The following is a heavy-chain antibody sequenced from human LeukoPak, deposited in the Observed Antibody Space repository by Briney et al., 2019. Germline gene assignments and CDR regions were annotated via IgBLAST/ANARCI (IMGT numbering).Heavy chain of an antibody. CDR3: ASSRYGPYDYVWGTRFDY. V-gene: IGHV4-59*01. J-gene: IGHJ4*02. D-gene: IGHD3-16*01. CDR1: GDSFSPYY. CDR2: FYSGGTA. Sequence: SETLSLTCTVSGDSFSPYYWSWIRQPPGKGLEWIGYFYSGGTAYYNSSLKSRVTISVDTSKNQFSMKLSSVTAADTAVYYCASSRYGPYDYVWGTRFDYWGQGTLVTVSS.